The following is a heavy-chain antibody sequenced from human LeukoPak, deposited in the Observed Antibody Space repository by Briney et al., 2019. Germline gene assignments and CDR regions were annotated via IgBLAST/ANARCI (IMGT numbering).Heavy chain of an antibody. Sequence: SETLSLTCTVSGGSISSGSYYWSWIRQPAGKGLEWIGRIYTSGSTNYNPSLKSRVTISVDTSKNQFSLKLSSVTAADTAVYYCARAGSGYYYYMDVWGKGTTVTVSS. CDR3: ARAGSGYYYYMDV. V-gene: IGHV4-61*02. CDR2: IYTSGST. D-gene: IGHD3-10*01. CDR1: GGSISSGSYY. J-gene: IGHJ6*03.